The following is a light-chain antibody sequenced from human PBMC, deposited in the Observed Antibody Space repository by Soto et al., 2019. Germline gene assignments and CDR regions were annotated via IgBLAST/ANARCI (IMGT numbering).Light chain of an antibody. CDR2: AAS. J-gene: IGKJ1*01. V-gene: IGKV3-20*01. CDR3: QQYGSSPPRT. CDR1: QSVSNDF. Sequence: QSVSNDFLAWYQQKPXQAPMLFIYAASTXATDVPYRFTGSGSGEDFTLSISRLEPEDFAVYYCQQYGSSPPRTFGQGTKVDIK.